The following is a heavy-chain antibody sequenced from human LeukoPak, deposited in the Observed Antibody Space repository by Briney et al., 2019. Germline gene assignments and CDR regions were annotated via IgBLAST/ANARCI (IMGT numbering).Heavy chain of an antibody. V-gene: IGHV4-30-4*07. J-gene: IGHJ5*02. CDR3: ARQKITMVRGARYSWFDP. Sequence: SETLSLTCAVSGGSISSGVYSWSWIRQPPGKGLDWIVYIYYGGNTYYNPSLKSRVIISIDTSKNQFSLKLNSVTAADTAVYYCARQKITMVRGARYSWFDPWGQGTLVTVSS. D-gene: IGHD3-10*01. CDR1: GGSISSGVYS. CDR2: IYYGGNT.